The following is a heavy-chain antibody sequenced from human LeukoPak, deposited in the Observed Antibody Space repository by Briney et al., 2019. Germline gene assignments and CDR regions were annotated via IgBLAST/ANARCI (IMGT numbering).Heavy chain of an antibody. J-gene: IGHJ4*02. Sequence: PGRSLRLSCAASGFTFDDYAMHWVRQAPGKGLEWVSGISWNSGSIGYADSVKGRFTISRDNAKNSLYLQMNSLRAEDTALYYCAKGYMVRGAPHYFDYWGQGTLVTVSS. CDR1: GFTFDDYA. CDR2: ISWNSGSI. CDR3: AKGYMVRGAPHYFDY. V-gene: IGHV3-9*01. D-gene: IGHD3-10*01.